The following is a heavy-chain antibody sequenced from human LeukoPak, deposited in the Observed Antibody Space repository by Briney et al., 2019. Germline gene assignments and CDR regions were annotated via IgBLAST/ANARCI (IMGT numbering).Heavy chain of an antibody. D-gene: IGHD3-22*01. CDR1: GYTFTCYY. CDR2: ITPNSGGT. CDR3: ARDLSGVGGYYDSSGYSYGGSYYMDV. V-gene: IGHV1-2*02. Sequence: AAVKVSCKASGYTFTCYYMHWVRQPPGQGLGWMGWITPNSGGTNYAQKVQGRVRMTRDTSISTAYMELRRLRCDDTAVYYCARDLSGVGGYYDSSGYSYGGSYYMDVWGKGTTVTVSS. J-gene: IGHJ6*03.